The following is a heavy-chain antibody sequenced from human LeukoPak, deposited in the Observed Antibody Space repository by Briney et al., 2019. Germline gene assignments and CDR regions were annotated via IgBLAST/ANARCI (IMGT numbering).Heavy chain of an antibody. D-gene: IGHD1-26*01. J-gene: IGHJ4*02. CDR1: GFTFSSYN. V-gene: IGHV3-21*01. Sequence: GGSLRLSCAASGFTFSSYNMNWVRQAPGKGLEWVSSISSSSSYVYSADSMKGRFTISRDNAKNSLYLQMNSLRAEDTAVYYCARDLAPIVGATDYWGQGTLVTVSS. CDR3: ARDLAPIVGATDY. CDR2: ISSSSSYV.